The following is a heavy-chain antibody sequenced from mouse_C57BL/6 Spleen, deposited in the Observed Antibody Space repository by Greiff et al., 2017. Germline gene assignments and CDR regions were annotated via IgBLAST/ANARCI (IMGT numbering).Heavy chain of an antibody. CDR2: LDPNSGST. V-gene: IGHV1-72*01. CDR3: ARWGSGYYFDY. Sequence: QVQLQQPGAELVKPGASVKLSCKASGYTFTSYWMHWVKQRPGRGLEWIGRLDPNSGSTKYNEKFKSKATLTVDKPSSTAYMQLSSLTSEDSAVYYCARWGSGYYFDYWGQGATLTVSS. CDR1: GYTFTSYW. J-gene: IGHJ2*01. D-gene: IGHD3-2*02.